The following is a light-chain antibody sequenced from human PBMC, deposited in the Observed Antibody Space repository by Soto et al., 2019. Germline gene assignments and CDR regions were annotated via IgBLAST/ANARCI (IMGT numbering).Light chain of an antibody. V-gene: IGKV4-1*01. CDR2: GAS. CDR1: QSVLYRSNNQNY. Sequence: DIVMTQSPDSLAVSLGERATINCKSSQSVLYRSNNQNYLAWYQQKSGQPPKLLIYGASARESGVPARFSGGGSGTDFTLTINGLQADDVAVYYCQQYYLVPFTFGPGTKVDIK. CDR3: QQYYLVPFT. J-gene: IGKJ3*01.